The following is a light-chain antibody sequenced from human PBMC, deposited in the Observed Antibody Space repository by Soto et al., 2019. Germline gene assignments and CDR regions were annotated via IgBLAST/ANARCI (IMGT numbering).Light chain of an antibody. V-gene: IGKV1-39*01. CDR1: QSISSY. CDR3: QQSYSTPVT. CDR2: AAS. J-gene: IGKJ1*01. Sequence: DIQMTQSPSSLSASVGDRVTITCRASQSISSYLNWYQQKPGKAPKLLIYAASSLQSGDPSRFSGSGSGTEFTLTISSLQPEDFATYYCQQSYSTPVTFGQGTKVEIK.